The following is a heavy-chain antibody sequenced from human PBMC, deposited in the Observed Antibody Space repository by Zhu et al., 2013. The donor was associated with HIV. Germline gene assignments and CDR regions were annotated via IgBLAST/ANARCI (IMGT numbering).Heavy chain of an antibody. CDR1: GFTFSSYG. Sequence: VQLVESGGGVVQPGRSLRLSCAASGFTFSSYGMHWVRQAPGKGLEWVAVISYDGSNEYYADSVRGRFTISRDNAKNSLFLLMNSLRAEDTAVYYCARGPSGDAFDIWGQGTMVTVSS. J-gene: IGHJ3*02. CDR2: ISYDGSNE. CDR3: ARGPSGDAFDI. D-gene: IGHD6-6*01. V-gene: IGHV3-30*03.